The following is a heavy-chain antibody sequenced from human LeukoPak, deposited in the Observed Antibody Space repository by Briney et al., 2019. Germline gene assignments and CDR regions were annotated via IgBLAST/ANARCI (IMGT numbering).Heavy chain of an antibody. Sequence: PGGSLRLSCAASGFTVSSNYMSWVRQAPGKGLEWVSVIYSGGNTYYADSVKGRFTISRDNSKNTLYLQMNSLRAEDTAVYYCAKAARNRNPWYFDYWGQGTLVTVSS. J-gene: IGHJ4*02. V-gene: IGHV3-53*01. D-gene: IGHD1-14*01. CDR1: GFTVSSNY. CDR2: IYSGGNT. CDR3: AKAARNRNPWYFDY.